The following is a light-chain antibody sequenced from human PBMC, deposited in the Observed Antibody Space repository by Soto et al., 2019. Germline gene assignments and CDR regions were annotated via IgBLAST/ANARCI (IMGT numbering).Light chain of an antibody. CDR1: SSDVGGYNY. V-gene: IGLV2-11*01. CDR2: DVS. Sequence: QSVLTQPRSVSGSPGQSVTISCTGTSSDVGGYNYVSWYQQHPGKAPKLMIFDVSKRPSGVPDRFSGSKSANTASLTISGLQAEDEADYYRCSYAGSYTYVFGTGTKLTVL. CDR3: CSYAGSYTYV. J-gene: IGLJ1*01.